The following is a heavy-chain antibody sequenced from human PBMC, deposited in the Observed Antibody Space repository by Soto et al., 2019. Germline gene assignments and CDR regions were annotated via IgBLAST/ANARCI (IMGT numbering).Heavy chain of an antibody. D-gene: IGHD3-10*01. J-gene: IGHJ4*02. CDR3: ARDRYYGSGEIDC. CDR2: IKQGGSEK. CDR1: GFTFANYW. V-gene: IGHV3-7*01. Sequence: EVQLVESGGGLVQPGGSLRLSCAASGFTFANYWMTWVRQAPGKGLEWVANIKQGGSEKYYVDSVKGRFTISRDNAKNSLYLQVNSLRVEDTAVYYCARDRYYGSGEIDCWGQGTLVIVSS.